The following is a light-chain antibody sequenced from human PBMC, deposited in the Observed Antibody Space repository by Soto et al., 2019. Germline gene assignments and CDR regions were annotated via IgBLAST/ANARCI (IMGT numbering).Light chain of an antibody. J-gene: IGKJ1*01. CDR2: SAS. CDR3: QQYNNWPRT. V-gene: IGKV3-15*01. CDR1: QNISNY. Sequence: EIVMTQSPATLSVSPGEIATLSFSASQNISNYLIWYQQKPGQAPRLLMYSASTRATGIAARFSGGGSGTDFTLTISSLQSEDFAVYYCQQYNNWPRTFGQGTKVDIK.